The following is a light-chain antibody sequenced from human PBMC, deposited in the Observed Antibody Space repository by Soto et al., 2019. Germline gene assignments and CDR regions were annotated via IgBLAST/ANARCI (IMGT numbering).Light chain of an antibody. V-gene: IGLV2-14*01. CDR2: EVN. CDR1: SSDFGDHKS. CDR3: SSSTDTSIL. J-gene: IGLJ2*01. Sequence: QSALTQAASVSGSPGQSITISCTGASSDFGDHKSVSWYQHHPGKAPKLIIYEVNYRPSGVSSRFSGSRSGNTASLTISGLQAEDEGHYYCSSSTDTSILFGGGTQRTV.